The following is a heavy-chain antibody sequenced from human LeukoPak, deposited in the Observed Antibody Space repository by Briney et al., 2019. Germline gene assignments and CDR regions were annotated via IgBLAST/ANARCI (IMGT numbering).Heavy chain of an antibody. J-gene: IGHJ6*03. CDR3: ARVPRSYYYYYYMDV. CDR2: IYYSGSS. CDR1: GGSISGYH. V-gene: IGHV4-59*01. Sequence: PSETLSLTCNVSGGSISGYHWSWIRQLPGKGLERLGYIYYSGSSNYNPSLKSRVTISADTSKNQFSLKLSSVTAADTAVYYCARVPRSYYYYYYMDVWGKGTTVTVSS.